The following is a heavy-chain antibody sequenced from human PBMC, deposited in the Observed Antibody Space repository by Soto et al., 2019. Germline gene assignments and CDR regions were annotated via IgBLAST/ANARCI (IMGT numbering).Heavy chain of an antibody. V-gene: IGHV3-30*18. Sequence: QVQLVESGGGVVQPGRSLRLSCAASGFTFSSYGMHWFRQAPGKGLEWVAVISYDGSNKYYADSVKGRFTISRDNSKNTLYLQMNSLRAEDTAVYYCAKGQIEVVDYWGQGTLVTVSS. CDR1: GFTFSSYG. CDR3: AKGQIEVVDY. CDR2: ISYDGSNK. J-gene: IGHJ4*02.